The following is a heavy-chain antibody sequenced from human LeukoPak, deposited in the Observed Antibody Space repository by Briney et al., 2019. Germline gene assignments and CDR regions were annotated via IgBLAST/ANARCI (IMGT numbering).Heavy chain of an antibody. CDR1: GFTFSSYA. J-gene: IGHJ4*02. CDR3: ARIPPTVTTGGGGDY. D-gene: IGHD4-17*01. Sequence: GGSLRLSCAASGFTFSSYAMHWVRQAPGKGLEWVAVISYDGSNKYYADSVKGRFTISRDNSKNTLYLQMNSLRAEDTAVYYCARIPPTVTTGGGGDYWGQGTLVTVSS. CDR2: ISYDGSNK. V-gene: IGHV3-30-3*01.